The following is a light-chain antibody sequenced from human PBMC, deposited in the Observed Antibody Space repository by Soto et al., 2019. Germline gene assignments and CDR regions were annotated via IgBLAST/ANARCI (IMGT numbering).Light chain of an antibody. J-gene: IGLJ3*02. V-gene: IGLV2-8*01. CDR2: EVS. CDR1: SSDVGGHNY. Sequence: QSALTQSPSASGSPGQSVTISCTGTSSDVGGHNYVSWYQHHPGKAPKLIIYEVSKRPSGVPDRFSGSKSGNTASLTVSGLQAEDDAVYYCSSTAGNNNLVFGGGTKVTVL. CDR3: SSTAGNNNLV.